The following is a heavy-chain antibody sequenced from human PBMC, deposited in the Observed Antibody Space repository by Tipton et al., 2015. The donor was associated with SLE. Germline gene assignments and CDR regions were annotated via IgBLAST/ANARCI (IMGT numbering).Heavy chain of an antibody. J-gene: IGHJ6*03. CDR3: ARAPGLDRDYYYYYYMDV. Sequence: IYYHGTTSYNPSLKSRLSISVDVSKNQFSLGLKDVTAADTAVYYCARAPGLDRDYYYYYYMDVWGKGTTVTVSS. V-gene: IGHV4-31*02. CDR2: IYYHGTT. D-gene: IGHD3/OR15-3a*01.